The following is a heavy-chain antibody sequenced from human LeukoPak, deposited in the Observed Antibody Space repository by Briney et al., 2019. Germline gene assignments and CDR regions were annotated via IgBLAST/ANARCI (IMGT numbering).Heavy chain of an antibody. D-gene: IGHD3-22*01. CDR2: ISGSGGST. J-gene: IGHJ4*02. CDR3: AKELEDYDSSAHYFDY. Sequence: PGGSLRLSCVVSGFTFDDYAVHWVRQAPGKGLEWVSAISGSGGSTYYADSVKGRFTISRDNSKNTLYLQMNSLRAEDTAVYYCAKELEDYDSSAHYFDYWGQGTLVTVSS. V-gene: IGHV3-23*01. CDR1: GFTFDDYA.